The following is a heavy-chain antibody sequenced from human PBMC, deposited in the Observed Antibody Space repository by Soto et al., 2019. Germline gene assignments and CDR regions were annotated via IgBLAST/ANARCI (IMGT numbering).Heavy chain of an antibody. CDR1: GYTFTSYG. D-gene: IGHD6-19*01. J-gene: IGHJ6*02. CDR2: ISAYNGNT. CDR3: ARMYSSGWSYYYGMDV. V-gene: IGHV1-18*01. Sequence: QVQLVQSGAEVKKPGASVKVSCKASGYTFTSYGISWVRQAPGQGLEWMGWISAYNGNTNYAQKLQGRVTMTTDTSTSRDYMELRSLRSDDTAVYYCARMYSSGWSYYYGMDVWGQGTTVTVSS.